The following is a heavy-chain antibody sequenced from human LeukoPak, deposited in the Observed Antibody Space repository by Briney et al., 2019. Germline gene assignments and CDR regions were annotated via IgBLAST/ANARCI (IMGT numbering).Heavy chain of an antibody. V-gene: IGHV3-33*01. J-gene: IGHJ4*02. Sequence: GGSLRLSCAASGFTFSSDGIHWVRQAPGPGLEWVGLIGYDGSNKNYADSVDGPSTTSRDTTTTTLSLQMNRLRAEDTAVYHCVRGSRAYYDYRGQGTLVTVTS. CDR1: GFTFSSDG. CDR2: IGYDGSNK. CDR3: VRGSRAYYDY. D-gene: IGHD2-15*01.